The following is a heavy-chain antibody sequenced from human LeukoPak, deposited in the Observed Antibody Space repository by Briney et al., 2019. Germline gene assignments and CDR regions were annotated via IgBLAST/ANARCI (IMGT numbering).Heavy chain of an antibody. CDR3: ARDESVAGTLFDY. J-gene: IGHJ4*02. D-gene: IGHD6-19*01. CDR2: ISYDGSNK. Sequence: GGSLRLSCAASGFTFSSYAMYWVRQAPGKGLEWVAVISYDGSNKYYADSVKGRFTISRDNSKNTLYLQMNSLRAEDTAVYYCARDESVAGTLFDYWGQGTLVTVSS. CDR1: GFTFSSYA. V-gene: IGHV3-30-3*01.